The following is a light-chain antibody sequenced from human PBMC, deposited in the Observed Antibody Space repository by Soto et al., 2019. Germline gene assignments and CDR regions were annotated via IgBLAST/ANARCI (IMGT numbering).Light chain of an antibody. Sequence: EIVLTQSPDTLSLSPGESATLSCRASQTFSNTYLAWYQQKPGQAPRLLIYGASSRAPGIPDRVSGSVSGTDFTLTISRVEPEDFAVYYCQQYGSSPPFTFGQGTKLEIK. J-gene: IGKJ2*01. CDR2: GAS. CDR3: QQYGSSPPFT. V-gene: IGKV3-20*01. CDR1: QTFSNTY.